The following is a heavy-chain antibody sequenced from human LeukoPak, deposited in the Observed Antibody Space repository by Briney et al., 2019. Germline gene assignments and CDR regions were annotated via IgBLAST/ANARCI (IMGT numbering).Heavy chain of an antibody. J-gene: IGHJ3*01. Sequence: SETLSLTCTVSGVSISSSSYYWGWIRQPPGKGLEWIGNIYYSGSTYYNPSLKSRVTISVDTSKNHFSLGLSSVTAADTALYYCARLLISAGSDAFDFWGQGTMVTVSS. CDR1: GVSISSSSYY. CDR3: ARLLISAGSDAFDF. V-gene: IGHV4-39*02. D-gene: IGHD4/OR15-4a*01. CDR2: IYYSGST.